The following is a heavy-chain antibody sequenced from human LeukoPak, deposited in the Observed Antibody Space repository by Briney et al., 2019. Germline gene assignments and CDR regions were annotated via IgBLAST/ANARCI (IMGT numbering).Heavy chain of an antibody. CDR1: GGSISSSNW. D-gene: IGHD2-15*01. J-gene: IGHJ4*02. Sequence: PSETLSLTCAVSGGSISSSNWWSWVRQPPGKGLEWIGEIYHSGSTNYNPSLKSRVTISVDKSKNQFSLKLSSVTAADTAVYYCASLNRVVAAREAHLNFDYWGQGTLVTVSS. CDR3: ASLNRVVAAREAHLNFDY. CDR2: IYHSGST. V-gene: IGHV4-4*02.